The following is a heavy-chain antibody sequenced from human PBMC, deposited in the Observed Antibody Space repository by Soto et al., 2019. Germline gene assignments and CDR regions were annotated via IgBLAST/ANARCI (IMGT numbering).Heavy chain of an antibody. CDR3: ARVGMAYYDILTGYFDY. CDR1: GGSISSSSYY. J-gene: IGHJ4*02. CDR2: IYYSGST. D-gene: IGHD3-9*01. V-gene: IGHV4-39*07. Sequence: PSETLSLTCTVSGGSISSSSYYWGWIRQPPGKGLEWIGSIYYSGSTYYNPSLKSRVTISVDTSKNQFSLKLSSVTAADTAVYYCARVGMAYYDILTGYFDYWGQGTLVTVSS.